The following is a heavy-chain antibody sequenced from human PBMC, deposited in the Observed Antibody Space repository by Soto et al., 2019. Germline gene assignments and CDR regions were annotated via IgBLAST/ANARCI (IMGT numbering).Heavy chain of an antibody. Sequence: WGSLRLSCAASGLTFSTSIMPWVRQTPGKGLEWIAVISYDATDKYYADSVKGRFTISRDKSKNTLYLQMNSLRAEDTVVYYCAKAPYDSRGYYDDYWGQGTLVNVSS. CDR2: ISYDATDK. CDR3: AKAPYDSRGYYDDY. CDR1: GLTFSTSI. V-gene: IGHV3-30*18. J-gene: IGHJ4*02. D-gene: IGHD3-22*01.